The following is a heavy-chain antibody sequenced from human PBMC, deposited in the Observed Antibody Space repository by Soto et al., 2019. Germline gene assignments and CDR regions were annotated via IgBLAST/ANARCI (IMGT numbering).Heavy chain of an antibody. CDR1: GFTFSSYA. D-gene: IGHD5-12*01. V-gene: IGHV3-64D*06. Sequence: GGSLRLSCSASGFTFSSYAMHWVRQAPGKGLEYVSGVRGNGDPPFYADSVKGRFTISRDNSKNTLYLQMSSLSADDTAVYYCVKSRGGNNFDFFHLGQGALVTVSS. J-gene: IGHJ4*02. CDR2: VRGNGDPP. CDR3: VKSRGGNNFDFFH.